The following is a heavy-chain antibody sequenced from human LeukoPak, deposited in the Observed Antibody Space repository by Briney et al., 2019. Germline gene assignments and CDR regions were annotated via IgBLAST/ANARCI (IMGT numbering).Heavy chain of an antibody. CDR2: IRYDGSNK. CDR1: GFTFSSYG. Sequence: PGGSLRLSCAASGFTFSSYGMHWVRQAPGKGLEWVAFIRYDGSNKYYADSVKGRFTISRDNSKNTLYLQMNSLKTEDTAVYYCTTIDCSSTSCYTGEDWFDPWGQGTLVTVSS. CDR3: TTIDCSSTSCYTGEDWFDP. D-gene: IGHD2-2*02. J-gene: IGHJ5*02. V-gene: IGHV3-30*02.